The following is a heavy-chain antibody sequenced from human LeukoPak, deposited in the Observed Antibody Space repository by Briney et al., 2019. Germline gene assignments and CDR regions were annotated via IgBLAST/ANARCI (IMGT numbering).Heavy chain of an antibody. J-gene: IGHJ3*02. CDR2: IIPIFGTA. D-gene: IGHD2-21*02. V-gene: IGHV1-69*05. CDR3: ARVCGGDCSSAFDI. Sequence: GSSVKVSCKASGGTFSSYAISWVRQAPGQGLEWMGRIIPIFGTANYAQKFQGRVTITTDESTSTAYMELSSLRSEDTAVYYCARVCGGDCSSAFDIWGQGTMVTVSS. CDR1: GGTFSSYA.